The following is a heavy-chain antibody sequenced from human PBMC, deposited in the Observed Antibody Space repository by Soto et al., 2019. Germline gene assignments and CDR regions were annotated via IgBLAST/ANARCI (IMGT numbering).Heavy chain of an antibody. J-gene: IGHJ4*02. CDR2: VDPEDGET. CDR3: ATASIYSSGYNWAFDY. CDR1: GYTFTDYY. D-gene: IGHD6-19*01. Sequence: ASVKVSCKVSGYTFTDYYMHWVQQAPGKGLEWMGLVDPEDGETIYAEKFQGRVTITADTSTDTAYMELSSLRSEDTAVYYCATASIYSSGYNWAFDYWGQGTLVTVSS. V-gene: IGHV1-69-2*01.